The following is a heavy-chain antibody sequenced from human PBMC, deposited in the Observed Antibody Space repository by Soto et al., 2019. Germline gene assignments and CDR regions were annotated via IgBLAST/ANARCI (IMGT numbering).Heavy chain of an antibody. V-gene: IGHV1-18*01. D-gene: IGHD6-13*01. CDR1: GYTFTSYG. J-gene: IGHJ3*02. CDR3: ARVGVLAAAGTDDAFDI. Sequence: ASVKLSCEASGYTFTSYGISWVRQAPRQGLEWMGWISAYNGNTNYAQKLQGRVTMTTDTSTSTAYMELRSLRSDDTAVYYCARVGVLAAAGTDDAFDIWGQGTMVTVS. CDR2: ISAYNGNT.